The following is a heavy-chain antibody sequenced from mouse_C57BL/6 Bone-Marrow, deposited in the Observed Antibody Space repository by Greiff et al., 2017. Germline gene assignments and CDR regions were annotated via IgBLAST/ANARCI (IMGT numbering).Heavy chain of an antibody. D-gene: IGHD2-4*01. CDR1: GYSITSGYY. Sequence: EVQLQESGPGLVKPSQSLSLTCSVTGYSITSGYYWNWLRQFPGNKLEWVGYISYDGSNNYNPSLKNRISITRDTSKNQFFLKLNSVTTEDTATYHCAREPLRQDWYFDVWGTGTTVTVPS. J-gene: IGHJ1*03. V-gene: IGHV3-6*01. CDR2: ISYDGSN. CDR3: AREPLRQDWYFDV.